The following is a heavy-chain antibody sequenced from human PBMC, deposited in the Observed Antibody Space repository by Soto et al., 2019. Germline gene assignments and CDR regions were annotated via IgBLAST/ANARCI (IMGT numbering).Heavy chain of an antibody. Sequence: SETLSLTCAVSGGSISSGGYSWSWIRQPPGKGLEWIGYICHSGSTYYNPSLKSRVTISVDRSKNQFSLKLSSVTAADTAVYYCARDGADCSGGSCYSGVGAFDIWGQGTMVTVSS. CDR2: ICHSGST. CDR1: GGSISSGGYS. CDR3: ARDGADCSGGSCYSGVGAFDI. V-gene: IGHV4-30-2*01. D-gene: IGHD2-15*01. J-gene: IGHJ3*02.